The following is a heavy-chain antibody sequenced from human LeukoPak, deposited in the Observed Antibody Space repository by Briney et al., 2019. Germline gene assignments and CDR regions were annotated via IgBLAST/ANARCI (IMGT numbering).Heavy chain of an antibody. CDR1: GITLSNYG. V-gene: IGHV3-23*01. Sequence: GGSLRLSCAVSGITLSNYGMSWVRQAPGKGLEWVSAISGSGGSTYYADSVKGRFTISRDNSKNTLYLQMNSLRAEDTAVYYCAKAVYYYDGSGYSGNWFDPWGQGTLVTVSS. CDR2: ISGSGGST. CDR3: AKAVYYYDGSGYSGNWFDP. J-gene: IGHJ5*02. D-gene: IGHD3-22*01.